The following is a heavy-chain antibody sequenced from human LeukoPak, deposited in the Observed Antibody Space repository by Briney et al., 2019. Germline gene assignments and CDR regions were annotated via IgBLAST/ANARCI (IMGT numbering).Heavy chain of an antibody. CDR3: AKPYSNKNFFDY. D-gene: IGHD6-13*01. CDR1: GFTFSNYV. Sequence: PGGSLRLSCAASGFTFSNYVMSWVRQAPGKGLEWVSGISGSGDNTYYADSVRGRFTISRDNSKNTLFLQMNSLRAEDTAVYYCAKPYSNKNFFDYWGQGTLVTVSS. CDR2: ISGSGDNT. J-gene: IGHJ4*02. V-gene: IGHV3-23*01.